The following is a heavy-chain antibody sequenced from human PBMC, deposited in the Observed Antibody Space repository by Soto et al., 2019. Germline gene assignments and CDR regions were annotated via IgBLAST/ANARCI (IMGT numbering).Heavy chain of an antibody. CDR3: ARGRIAVAGTFFRYYGMDV. D-gene: IGHD6-19*01. CDR1: GYTFTSYD. V-gene: IGHV1-8*01. Sequence: ASVEVSCKASGYTFTSYDINWVRQATGQGLEWMGWMNPNSGNTGYAQKFQGRVTMTRNTSISTAYMELSSLRSEDTAVYYCARGRIAVAGTFFRYYGMDVWGQGTTVTVSS. J-gene: IGHJ6*02. CDR2: MNPNSGNT.